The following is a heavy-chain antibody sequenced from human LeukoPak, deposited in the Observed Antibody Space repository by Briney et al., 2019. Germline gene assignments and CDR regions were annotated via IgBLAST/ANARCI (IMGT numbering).Heavy chain of an antibody. CDR2: IYSGGST. Sequence: GGSLRLSCAASGFTFSSYSLNWVRLAPGKGLEWVSVIYSGGSTYYADSVKGRFTISRDNSKNTLYLQMNSLRAEDTAVYYCARFRETTAYYFDYWGQGTLVTVSS. CDR3: ARFRETTAYYFDY. D-gene: IGHD1-1*01. V-gene: IGHV3-53*01. J-gene: IGHJ4*02. CDR1: GFTFSSYS.